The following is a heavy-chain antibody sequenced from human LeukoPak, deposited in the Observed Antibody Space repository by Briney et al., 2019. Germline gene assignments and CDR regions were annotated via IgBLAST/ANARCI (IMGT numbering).Heavy chain of an antibody. J-gene: IGHJ2*01. V-gene: IGHV4-59*01. CDR3: ARIPDGTYYDFWSGDHRYFDL. D-gene: IGHD3-3*01. Sequence: PSETLSLTCTVSGGSISSYYWSWIRQPPGKGLEWIGYIYYSGSTNYNPSLKSRVTISVDTSKNQFSLKLSSVTAADTAVYYCARIPDGTYYDFWSGDHRYFDLWGRGTLVTVSS. CDR2: IYYSGST. CDR1: GGSISSYY.